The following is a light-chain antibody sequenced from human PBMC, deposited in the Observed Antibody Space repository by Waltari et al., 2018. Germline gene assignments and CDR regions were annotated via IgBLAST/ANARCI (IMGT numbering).Light chain of an antibody. CDR3: ATWDDSLSGDVV. CDR2: RNN. CDR1: TSNIGSNF. Sequence: QSVLTQPPSASGTPGQRVTISCSGSTSNIGSNFVYWYQQFPGTAPKLLIYRNNQRPSGVPDRFSGSKSGTSASLAISGLRSEDEADYYCATWDDSLSGDVVFGGGTKLTVL. V-gene: IGLV1-47*01. J-gene: IGLJ2*01.